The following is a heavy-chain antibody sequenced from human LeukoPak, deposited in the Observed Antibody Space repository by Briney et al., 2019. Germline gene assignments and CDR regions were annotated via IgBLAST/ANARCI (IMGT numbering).Heavy chain of an antibody. J-gene: IGHJ4*02. CDR1: EFTFSSYA. D-gene: IGHD7-27*01. Sequence: GGSLRLSCAASEFTFSSYAMSWVRQAPGKGLEWVSAISSGGGSTYYADSVKGRFTVSRDNSKNTLFLQMNSLGAEDTAVYYCAKDGGLWVSAHWGDSWGRGTLVTVSS. V-gene: IGHV3-23*01. CDR2: ISSGGGST. CDR3: AKDGGLWVSAHWGDS.